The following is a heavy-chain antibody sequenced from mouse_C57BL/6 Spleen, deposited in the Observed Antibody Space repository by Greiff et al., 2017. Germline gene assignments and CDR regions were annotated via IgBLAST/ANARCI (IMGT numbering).Heavy chain of an antibody. V-gene: IGHV1-72*01. CDR2: IDPNSGGT. CDR1: GYTFTSYW. CDR3: ARGGFYGYDEGAWFAY. Sequence: QVQLKQSGAELVKPGASVKLSCKASGYTFTSYWMHWVKQRPGRGLEWIGRIDPNSGGTKYNEKFKSKATLTVDKPSSTAYMQLSSLTSEDSAVYYCARGGFYGYDEGAWFAYWGQGTLVTVSA. D-gene: IGHD2-2*01. J-gene: IGHJ3*01.